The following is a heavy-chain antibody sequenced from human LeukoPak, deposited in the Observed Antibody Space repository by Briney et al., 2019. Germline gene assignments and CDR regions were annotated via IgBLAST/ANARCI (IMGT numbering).Heavy chain of an antibody. V-gene: IGHV3-30-3*01. J-gene: IGHJ1*01. CDR3: ARDGSSWYAEYFQH. CDR2: ISYDGSNK. CDR1: GFTFSSYA. D-gene: IGHD6-13*01. Sequence: GGSLRLSCAASGFTFSSYAMHWVRQAPGKGLEWVAVISYDGSNKYYADSVKGRFTISRDNSKNTLYLQMNSLRAEDTAVYYCARDGSSWYAEYFQHWGQGTLVTVSS.